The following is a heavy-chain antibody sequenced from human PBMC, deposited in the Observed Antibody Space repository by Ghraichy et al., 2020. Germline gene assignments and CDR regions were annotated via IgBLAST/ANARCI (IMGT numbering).Heavy chain of an antibody. Sequence: SETLSLTCTVSGGSINSSSYYWGWIRQPPGKGLEWIGSIYYSGSTYYNPSLKSRVTISVDTSKNQFSLKLNSVTAADTAVYYCARAGYTYFHGSGTYYLDYWGQGPLVTVSS. D-gene: IGHD3-10*01. J-gene: IGHJ4*02. CDR2: IYYSGST. CDR1: GGSINSSSYY. CDR3: ARAGYTYFHGSGTYYLDY. V-gene: IGHV4-39*07.